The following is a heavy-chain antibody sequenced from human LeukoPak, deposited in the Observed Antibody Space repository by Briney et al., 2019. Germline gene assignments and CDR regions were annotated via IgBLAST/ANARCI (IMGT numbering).Heavy chain of an antibody. D-gene: IGHD6-13*01. CDR2: SSSSSSYI. CDR1: GFTFSSYS. CDR3: ARAPIAAARLLDY. Sequence: SGGSLRLSCAASGFTFSSYSMNWVRQAPGKGLEWVSSSSSSSSYIYYADSVKGRFTISRDNAKNSLYLQMNSLRAEDTAVYYCARAPIAAARLLDYWGQGTLVTVSS. V-gene: IGHV3-21*01. J-gene: IGHJ4*02.